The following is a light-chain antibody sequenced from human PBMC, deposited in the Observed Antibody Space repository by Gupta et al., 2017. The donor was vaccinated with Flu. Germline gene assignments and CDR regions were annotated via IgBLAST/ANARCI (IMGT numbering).Light chain of an antibody. CDR3: SSYTSSSTLV. Sequence: QSALTQPASVSGSPGQSSTITCNGTSSDVGGYNYVSWYQHHPGKAPKLMIYEVSNRPSGVSNRFSGSKSGNTASLTISGLQAEDESDYYCSSYTSSSTLVFGGGTKLTVL. J-gene: IGLJ2*01. CDR2: EVS. V-gene: IGLV2-14*01. CDR1: SSDVGGYNY.